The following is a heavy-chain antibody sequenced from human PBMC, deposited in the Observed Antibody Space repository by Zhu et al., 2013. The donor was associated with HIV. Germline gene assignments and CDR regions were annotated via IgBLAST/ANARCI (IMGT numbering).Heavy chain of an antibody. V-gene: IGHV4-30-2*01. CDR3: ARGGDKPPIYNWFDP. CDR2: IYHSGST. J-gene: IGHJ5*02. CDR1: GGSISSGGYS. Sequence: QVQLQESGSGLVKPSQTLSLTCAVSGGSISSGGYSWSWIRQPPGKGLEWIGYIYHSGSTYYNPSLKSRVTISVDRSKNQFSLKLSSVTAADTAVYYCARGGDKPPIYNWFDPGAREPWSPSPQ. D-gene: IGHD2-21*01.